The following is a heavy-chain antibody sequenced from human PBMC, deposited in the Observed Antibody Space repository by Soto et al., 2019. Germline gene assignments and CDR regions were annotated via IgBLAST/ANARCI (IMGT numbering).Heavy chain of an antibody. D-gene: IGHD6-19*01. CDR3: ARGVAGSGFDL. CDR2: TYYRSNWRH. CDR1: GDSVSSNTAA. J-gene: IGHJ4*02. V-gene: IGHV6-1*01. Sequence: SHTLSLTCDRCGDSVSSNTAAWNWIRSSPSRGLEWLGRTYYRSNWRHDYAVSVKSRITVNPDTSKNHFSLQLNSVTPDDTAVYYCARGVAGSGFDLWGQGTLVTVSS.